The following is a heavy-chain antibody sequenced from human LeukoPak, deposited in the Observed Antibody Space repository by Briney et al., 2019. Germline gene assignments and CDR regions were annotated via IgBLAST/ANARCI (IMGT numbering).Heavy chain of an antibody. Sequence: GGSLRLSCAASGFTFSSYAMSWVRQAPGKGLEWVSAISGSGGSTYYADSVKGRFTISRDNAKNTVYLLMNSLRAEDTAVYHCATSRTFDYWGQGTLVTVSS. D-gene: IGHD1-1*01. CDR3: ATSRTFDY. J-gene: IGHJ4*02. V-gene: IGHV3-23*01. CDR1: GFTFSSYA. CDR2: ISGSGGST.